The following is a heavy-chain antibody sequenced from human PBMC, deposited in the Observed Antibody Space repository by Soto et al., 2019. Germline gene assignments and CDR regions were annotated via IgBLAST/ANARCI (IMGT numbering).Heavy chain of an antibody. CDR1: GFTFSTYS. D-gene: IGHD4-17*01. Sequence: VQLVESGGGLVQPGGSLRLSCAASGFTFSTYSMHWVRQAPGKGLEWVADIWYDGSGQRYAGSVQGRFTISRDNSKNTLYLQINSLRVEDTAVYYCAKDEVSRKYYGHSLDVWGQGTTVTVSS. CDR2: IWYDGSGQ. J-gene: IGHJ6*02. V-gene: IGHV3-33*03. CDR3: AKDEVSRKYYGHSLDV.